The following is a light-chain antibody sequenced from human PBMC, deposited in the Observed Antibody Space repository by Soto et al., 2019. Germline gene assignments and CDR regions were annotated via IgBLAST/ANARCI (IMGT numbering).Light chain of an antibody. CDR2: DVS. Sequence: QSVLTQPASVSGSPGQSITISCTGTSSDVGGYNYVSWYQQHPGKAPKLMIYDVSNRPSGVSNHFSGSKSGNTASLTISGFQAEDEADYYCSSYTSSSPPYVFGTGTKVTVL. J-gene: IGLJ1*01. CDR1: SSDVGGYNY. V-gene: IGLV2-14*01. CDR3: SSYTSSSPPYV.